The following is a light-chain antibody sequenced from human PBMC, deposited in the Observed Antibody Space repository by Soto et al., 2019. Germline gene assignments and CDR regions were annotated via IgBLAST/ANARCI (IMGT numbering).Light chain of an antibody. CDR3: QQSYSTLPDT. CDR2: RAS. J-gene: IGKJ2*01. V-gene: IGKV1-39*01. Sequence: IQMTQSPSSLSASVGDRVTLTCRASRNISSDLNWYQQKPGKAPKLLIYRASTLQNGVPSRFSGSGSATDFTLTITTLQPEDFATYSCQQSYSTLPDTFGQGTKVEIK. CDR1: RNISSD.